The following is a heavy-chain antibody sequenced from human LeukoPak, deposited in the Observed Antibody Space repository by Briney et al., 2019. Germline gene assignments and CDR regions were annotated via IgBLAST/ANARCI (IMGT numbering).Heavy chain of an antibody. CDR1: GFIFSSYR. V-gene: IGHV3-74*01. Sequence: GGSLRLSYADSGFIFSSYRIHWVRQAPGKGLVWVSRSNSDGSSTTYADSVKGRFTISRDNAKKTLDLQMNSLRPEDTAVYYCARGPDVVAVPAAIQNYYYYMDVWGKGTTVTVSS. CDR3: ARGPDVVAVPAAIQNYYYYMDV. D-gene: IGHD2-2*01. J-gene: IGHJ6*03. CDR2: SNSDGSST.